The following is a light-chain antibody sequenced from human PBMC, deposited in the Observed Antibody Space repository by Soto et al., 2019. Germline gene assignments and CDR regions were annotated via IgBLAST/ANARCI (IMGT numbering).Light chain of an antibody. J-gene: IGLJ1*01. V-gene: IGLV2-14*01. CDR3: SSYTSHSIPKV. CDR1: RSDVGGSNY. Sequence: QSVLTQPASVSGSPGQSITISCTGTRSDVGGSNYVSWYQHHPGKAPELMIYEVSNRPSGISNRFSGSKSGNTASLTISGLQAEDEVYYYCSSYTSHSIPKVFGTGTKGAGL. CDR2: EVS.